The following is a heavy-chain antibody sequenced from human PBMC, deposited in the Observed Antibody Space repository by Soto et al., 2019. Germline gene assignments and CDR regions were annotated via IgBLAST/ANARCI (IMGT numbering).Heavy chain of an antibody. D-gene: IGHD2-2*01. V-gene: IGHV1-69*06. Sequence: SLPGYCAGSGYAFPGSYMHWVRQKTGQGLEWMGGIIPIFGTANYAQKFQGRVTITADKSTSTAYMELSSLRSEDTAVYYCARSIVAVPAAIHYYYYYGMDVWGQGTTVTVS. CDR3: ARSIVAVPAAIHYYYYYGMDV. CDR1: GYAFPGSY. CDR2: IIPIFGTA. J-gene: IGHJ6*02.